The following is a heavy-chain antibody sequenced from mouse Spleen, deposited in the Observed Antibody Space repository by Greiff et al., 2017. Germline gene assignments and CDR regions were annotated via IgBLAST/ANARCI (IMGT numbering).Heavy chain of an antibody. CDR3: AKGIYYEYGGGYLYFGV. V-gene: IGHV1-80*01. CDR1: GYAFSSYW. D-gene: IGHD2-4*01. Sequence: QVQLQQSGAELVKPGASVKISCKASGYAFSSYWMNWVKQRPGKGLEWIGQIYPGDGDTNNNGKFKGKATLTADTSSSTAYMQLSSLTSEDYAVYFCAKGIYYEYGGGYLYFGVWGAGTTVTGSS. CDR2: IYPGDGDT. J-gene: IGHJ1*01.